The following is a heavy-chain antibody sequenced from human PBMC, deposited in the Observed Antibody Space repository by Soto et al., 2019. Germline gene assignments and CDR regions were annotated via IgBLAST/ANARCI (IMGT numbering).Heavy chain of an antibody. CDR2: IYWHGNE. V-gene: IGHV2-5*01. D-gene: IGHD2-15*01. J-gene: IGHJ6*01. CDR1: GFSFSTSGVG. Sequence: QITLRESGPTLVKPTQTLPLTCTFSGFSFSTSGVGVGWFRQPPGQALQWLALIYWHGNERYSPSLNNRLTGTKDTSKNQVVLTMASVDPLDTATYYCAHESSGYYYVMDVWGQGTNVTVSS. CDR3: AHESSGYYYVMDV.